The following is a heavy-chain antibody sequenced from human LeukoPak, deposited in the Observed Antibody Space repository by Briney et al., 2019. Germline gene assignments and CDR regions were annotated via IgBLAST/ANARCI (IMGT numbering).Heavy chain of an antibody. CDR1: GGSISSGNW. D-gene: IGHD1-26*01. V-gene: IGHV4-4*02. CDR3: ARQWEESTAWYGAFEI. J-gene: IGHJ3*02. CDR2: IYDSGST. Sequence: SGTLSLTCAVSGGSISSGNWWSWVRQPPGKGLEWIGEIYDSGSTNYNPSLESRVTMSVDKSKNQFSLTLRSVTAADTAVYYCARQWEESTAWYGAFEIWGQGTMVTVSS.